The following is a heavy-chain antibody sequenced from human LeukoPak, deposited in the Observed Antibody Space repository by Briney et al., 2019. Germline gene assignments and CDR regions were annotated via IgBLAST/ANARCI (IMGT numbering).Heavy chain of an antibody. J-gene: IGHJ5*02. D-gene: IGHD6-13*01. CDR3: ARSSWSTFDP. CDR1: GYSISSGYY. V-gene: IGHV4-38-2*02. CDR2: IYHSGST. Sequence: PSETLSLTCTVSGYSISSGYYWGWIRPPPGKGLEWIGYIYHSGSTYYNPSLKSRVTLSGDTSKNQVFLKLSSVTAADTAVYYCARSSWSTFDPWGQGTLVTVSS.